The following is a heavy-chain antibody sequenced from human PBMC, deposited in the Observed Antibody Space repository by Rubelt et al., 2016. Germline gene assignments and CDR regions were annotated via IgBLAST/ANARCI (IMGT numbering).Heavy chain of an antibody. J-gene: IGHJ4*02. CDR3: ASITIFGVVHSALPS. D-gene: IGHD3-3*01. Sequence: QVQLQQWGAGLLKPSETLSLTCAVYGGSFSGYYWSWIRQPPGKGLEWIGEINHSGSTNYNPSLKSRVTITVDTSKNQFSLKLSSVTAADTAVYYCASITIFGVVHSALPSWGQGTLVTVSS. CDR2: INHSGST. V-gene: IGHV4-34*01. CDR1: GGSFSGYY.